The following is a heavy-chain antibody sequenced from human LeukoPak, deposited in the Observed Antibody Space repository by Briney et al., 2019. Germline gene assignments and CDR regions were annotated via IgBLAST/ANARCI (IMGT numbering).Heavy chain of an antibody. CDR1: GYTFTSYG. CDR2: ISAYNGNT. CDR3: ATHINWNYAGILDY. J-gene: IGHJ4*02. V-gene: IGHV1-18*01. Sequence: ASVTVSCKASGYTFTSYGISWVRQAPGQGLEWMGWISAYNGNTNYAQKLQGRVTMTTDTSTSTAYMELRSLRSDDTAVYFCATHINWNYAGILDYWGQGALVTVSS. D-gene: IGHD1-7*01.